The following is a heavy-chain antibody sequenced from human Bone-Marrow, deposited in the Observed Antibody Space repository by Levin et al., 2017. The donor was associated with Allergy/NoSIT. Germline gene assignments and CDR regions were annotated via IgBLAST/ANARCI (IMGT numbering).Heavy chain of an antibody. J-gene: IGHJ4*02. CDR3: AREPSLELIYDY. V-gene: IGHV3-33*01. CDR1: GFTFSYYG. CDR2: IWHDGSKT. Sequence: AGGSLRLSCATSGFTFSYYGMHWVRQAPGKGLEWVALIWHDGSKTFYADSVKGRFTISRDNSKNTLYLQMNGLRAEDTAMYYCAREPSLELIYDYWGQGTLVTVSS. D-gene: IGHD3-3*01.